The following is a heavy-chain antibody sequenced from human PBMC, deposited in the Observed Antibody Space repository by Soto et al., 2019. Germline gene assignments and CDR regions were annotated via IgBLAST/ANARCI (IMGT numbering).Heavy chain of an antibody. CDR2: ISGSGGST. V-gene: IGHV3-23*01. D-gene: IGHD2-2*01. Sequence: EVQLLESGGGLVQPGGSLRLSCAASGFTFSSYAMSWVRQAPGKGLEWVSAISGSGGSTYYADSVKGRFTISRDNSKNTLYLQMNSLIAEDTAVYYCAKSVEYLYYFDYWGQGTLVTVSS. J-gene: IGHJ4*02. CDR3: AKSVEYLYYFDY. CDR1: GFTFSSYA.